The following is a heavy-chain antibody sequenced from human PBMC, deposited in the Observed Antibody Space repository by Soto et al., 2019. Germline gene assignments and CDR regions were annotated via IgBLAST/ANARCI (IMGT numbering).Heavy chain of an antibody. CDR3: VKVPAALRTFDY. J-gene: IGHJ4*02. D-gene: IGHD2-2*01. Sequence: EVQLLESGGGLVQPGGSLRLSCVASGFIFSNYAMNWVRQAPGKGLEWVSTISGSGGSTYYADSVRGRFTISRDNSKNTLYMQMNSLRAEDTAVYYCVKVPAALRTFDYWGQGTLVTVSS. CDR2: ISGSGGST. V-gene: IGHV3-23*01. CDR1: GFIFSNYA.